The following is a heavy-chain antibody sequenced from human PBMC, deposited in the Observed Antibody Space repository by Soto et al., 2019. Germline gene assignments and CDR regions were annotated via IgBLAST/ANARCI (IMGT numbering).Heavy chain of an antibody. Sequence: GGSLRLSCAASGFTFSSNGMHWVRQAPGKGLEWVAVIWSDGSNNYYADSVKGRFTLSRDNSKNTLYPQMSSLRAEDTAVYYCARSALLTGWRLPPVGATEIFDYWGQGTLVTVSS. CDR2: IWSDGSNN. CDR1: GFTFSSNG. D-gene: IGHD1-26*01. CDR3: ARSALLTGWRLPPVGATEIFDY. V-gene: IGHV3-33*01. J-gene: IGHJ4*02.